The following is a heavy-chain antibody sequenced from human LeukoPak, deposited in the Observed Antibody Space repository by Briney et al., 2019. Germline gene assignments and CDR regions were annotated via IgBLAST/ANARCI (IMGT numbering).Heavy chain of an antibody. CDR3: ARDQAARGYYDFWSGYPHSYYYYGMDV. CDR1: GFTVSSNY. V-gene: IGHV3-66*02. D-gene: IGHD3-3*01. J-gene: IGHJ6*02. Sequence: PGGSLRLSCAASGFTVSSNYMSWIRPAPGKGLEWVSVIYSGGSTYYADSVKGRFTISRDNSKNTLYLQMNSLRAEDTAVYYCARDQAARGYYDFWSGYPHSYYYYGMDVWGQGTTVTVSS. CDR2: IYSGGST.